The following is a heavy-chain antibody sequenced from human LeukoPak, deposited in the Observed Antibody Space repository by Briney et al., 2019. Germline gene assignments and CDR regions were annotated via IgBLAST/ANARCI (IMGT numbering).Heavy chain of an antibody. D-gene: IGHD3-22*01. V-gene: IGHV1-69*13. CDR1: GGTFSSYA. CDR2: IIPIFGTA. Sequence: GASVKVSCKASGGTFSSYAISWVRQAPGQGLEWMGGIIPIFGTANYAQKFQGRVTITADESTSTAYMELSSLRSEDTAVYYCARAWYYDSSGSLDYFDYWGQGTLVTVSS. CDR3: ARAWYYDSSGSLDYFDY. J-gene: IGHJ4*02.